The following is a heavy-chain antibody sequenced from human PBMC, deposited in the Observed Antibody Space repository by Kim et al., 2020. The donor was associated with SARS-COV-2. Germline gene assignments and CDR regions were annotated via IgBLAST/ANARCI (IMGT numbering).Heavy chain of an antibody. CDR2: INWNGGST. Sequence: GGSLRLSCAASGFTFDDYGMSWVRQAPGKGLEWVSGINWNGGSTGYADSVKGRFTISRDNAKNSLYLQMNSLRAEDTALYYCARFFQGSYYPLTTTVWRYYGMDVWGPGTTVTVSS. V-gene: IGHV3-20*04. CDR3: ARFFQGSYYPLTTTVWRYYGMDV. J-gene: IGHJ6*02. CDR1: GFTFDDYG. D-gene: IGHD2-15*01.